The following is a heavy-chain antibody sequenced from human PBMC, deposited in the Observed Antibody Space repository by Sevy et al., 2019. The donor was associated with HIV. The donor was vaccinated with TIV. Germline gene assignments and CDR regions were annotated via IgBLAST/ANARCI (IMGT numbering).Heavy chain of an antibody. D-gene: IGHD1-26*01. Sequence: GGFLRLSCAVSGFTFDDYAMHWVRQVPGKGLEWVSGISWNSGIIGYADSVKGRFTISRDNAKSSLYLQMSSLRDEDTALYYCTSSGTYFRYRREFDYWGQGTLVTVSS. CDR3: TSSGTYFRYRREFDY. CDR2: ISWNSGII. J-gene: IGHJ4*02. CDR1: GFTFDDYA. V-gene: IGHV3-9*01.